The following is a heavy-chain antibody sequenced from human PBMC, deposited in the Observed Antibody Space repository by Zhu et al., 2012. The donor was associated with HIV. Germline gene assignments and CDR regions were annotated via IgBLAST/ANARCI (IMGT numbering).Heavy chain of an antibody. J-gene: IGHJ6*03. Sequence: QVQLQESGPGQVKPSQTLSLTCTMSGGSISSSDYYWSWIRQPPGKGLEWIGYIYYSGSTYYNPSLKSRVTISVDTSKNQFSLNLNSVTAADTAVYYCASTTISPAGRHYYYYIDVWGKGTTVTVSS. CDR1: GGSISSSDYY. CDR2: IYYSGST. V-gene: IGHV4-30-4*08. D-gene: IGHD6-13*01. CDR3: ASTTISPAGRHYYYYIDV.